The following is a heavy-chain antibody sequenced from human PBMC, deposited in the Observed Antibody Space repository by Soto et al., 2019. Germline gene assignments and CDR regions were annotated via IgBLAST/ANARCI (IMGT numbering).Heavy chain of an antibody. Sequence: GGSLRLSCAASGFTFSSYGMHWVRQAPGKGLEWVAVIWYDGSNKYYADSVKGRFTISRDNSKNTLYLQMNSLRAEDTAVYYCARDTDYSNYSGKAGYIDYWGQGTLVTVSS. V-gene: IGHV3-33*01. D-gene: IGHD4-4*01. CDR1: GFTFSSYG. J-gene: IGHJ4*02. CDR3: ARDTDYSNYSGKAGYIDY. CDR2: IWYDGSNK.